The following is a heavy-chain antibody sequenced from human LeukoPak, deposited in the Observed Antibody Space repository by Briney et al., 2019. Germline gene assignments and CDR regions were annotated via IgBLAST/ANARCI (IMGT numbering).Heavy chain of an antibody. V-gene: IGHV3-30-3*01. CDR2: ISYDGSNN. D-gene: IGHD2-15*01. CDR1: GFTFSIYS. J-gene: IGHJ5*02. CDR3: ARDPRNVGLAP. Sequence: GGSLRLSRAASGFTFSIYSIHWVRQAPGKGLEWVAVISYDGSNNYYADSVKGRFTISRDNSKNTLYLQMNSLRVEDTAVYYCARDPRNVGLAPWGQGTLVTVSS.